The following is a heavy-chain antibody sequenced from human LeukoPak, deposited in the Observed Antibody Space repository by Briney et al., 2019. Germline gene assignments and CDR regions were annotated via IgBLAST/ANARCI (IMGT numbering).Heavy chain of an antibody. CDR3: ARGGYYDSSGYYDPYYYYMDV. CDR2: IYTSGST. V-gene: IGHV4-4*07. Sequence: PSETLSLTCTVSGGSISSYYWSWIRQPVGKGLEWIGRIYTSGSTNYNPSLKSRVTMSVDTSKNQFSLKLSSVTAADTAVYYCARGGYYDSSGYYDPYYYYMDVWGKGTTVTVSS. J-gene: IGHJ6*03. CDR1: GGSISSYY. D-gene: IGHD3-22*01.